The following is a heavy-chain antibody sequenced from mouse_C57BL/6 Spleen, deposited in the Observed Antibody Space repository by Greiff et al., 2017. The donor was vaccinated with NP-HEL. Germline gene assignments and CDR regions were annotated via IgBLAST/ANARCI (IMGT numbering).Heavy chain of an antibody. V-gene: IGHV5-6*01. CDR1: GFTFSSYG. CDR2: ISSGGSYT. D-gene: IGHD2-2*01. CDR3: ARQMVTTWYFDV. J-gene: IGHJ1*03. Sequence: EVQLQQSGGDLVKPGGSLKLSCAASGFTFSSYGMSWVRQTPDKRLEWVATISSGGSYTYYPDSVKGRFTISRDNAKNTLYLQMSSLKSGDTAMYYCARQMVTTWYFDVWGTGTTVTVSS.